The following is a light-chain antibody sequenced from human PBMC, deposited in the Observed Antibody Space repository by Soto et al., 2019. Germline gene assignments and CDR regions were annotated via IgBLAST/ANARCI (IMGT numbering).Light chain of an antibody. J-gene: IGKJ5*01. CDR2: GAS. CDR3: QQYNNWPLT. Sequence: EIVLTQSPGTLSLSPGERATLSCRASQSVRSSYLAWSQQKPGQAPRLLIYGASSRATGIPERFSGSGSGTDFTLTISRLQSEDFALYCCQQYNNWPLTFGPGTRLEIK. V-gene: IGKV3-20*01. CDR1: QSVRSSY.